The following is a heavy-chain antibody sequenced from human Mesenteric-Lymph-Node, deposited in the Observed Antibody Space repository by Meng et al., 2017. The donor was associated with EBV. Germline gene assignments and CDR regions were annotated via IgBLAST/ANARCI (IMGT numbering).Heavy chain of an antibody. CDR1: GYTFTSYA. J-gene: IGHJ4*02. V-gene: IGHV1-3*01. CDR3: ARNKWVYDILTDYYFDY. Sequence: QVQLVQSGAEVKKPGASVRVSCEASGYTFTSYAMHWVRQAPGQRLEWMGWITVGNGDTNYAQKLQGRVTMTTDTSTSTAYMELRSLRSDDTAVYYCARNKWVYDILTDYYFDYWGQGTLVNVSS. CDR2: ITVGNGDT. D-gene: IGHD3-9*01.